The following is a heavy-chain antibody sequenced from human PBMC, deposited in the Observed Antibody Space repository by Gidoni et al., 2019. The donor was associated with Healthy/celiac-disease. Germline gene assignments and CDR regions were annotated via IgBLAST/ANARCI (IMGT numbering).Heavy chain of an antibody. J-gene: IGHJ3*02. D-gene: IGHD1-26*01. CDR2: ISYYGSNK. Sequence: QVQLVESGGGVVEPGRSLRLSCAAPGLTLGRYAMHWVRQAPGKGLEWVAVISYYGSNKYYADSVKGRFTISRDNSKNTLYLQMNSLRAEDTAVYYCARDRYNSGSYFGDAFDIWGQGTMVTVSS. V-gene: IGHV3-30-3*01. CDR3: ARDRYNSGSYFGDAFDI. CDR1: GLTLGRYA.